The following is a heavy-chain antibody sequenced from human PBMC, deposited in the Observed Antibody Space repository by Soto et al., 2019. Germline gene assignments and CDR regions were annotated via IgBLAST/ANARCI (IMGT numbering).Heavy chain of an antibody. CDR3: AKGGYYSLFDI. J-gene: IGHJ3*02. CDR1: GFPFSSYA. CDR2: ISGSGGRT. Sequence: GESLKISCVASGFPFSSYAMSWVRQTPGKGLEWVSGISGSGGRTYYADSVKGRFTISTDNSNNTLSLQMHILRVEDTAVYLCAKGGYYSLFDIWGQGTMVTVSS. D-gene: IGHD3-16*01. V-gene: IGHV3-23*01.